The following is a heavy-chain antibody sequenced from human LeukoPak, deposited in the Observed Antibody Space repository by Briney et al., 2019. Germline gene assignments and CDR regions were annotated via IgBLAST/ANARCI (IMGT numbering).Heavy chain of an antibody. J-gene: IGHJ4*02. CDR3: ARRRTRGGGSSH. CDR1: GGSISSSSYY. CDR2: IYYSGST. V-gene: IGHV4-39*07. D-gene: IGHD1-26*01. Sequence: SETLSLTCTVSGGSISSSSYYWGWIRQPPGKGLEWIGSIYYSGSTNYNPSLKSRVTISVDTSKNQFSLKLSSVTAADTAVYYCARRRTRGGGSSHWGQGTLVTVSS.